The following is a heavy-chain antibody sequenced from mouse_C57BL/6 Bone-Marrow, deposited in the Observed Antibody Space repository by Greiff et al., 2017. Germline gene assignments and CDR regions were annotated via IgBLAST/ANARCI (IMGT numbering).Heavy chain of an antibody. CDR2: IRNKANGYTT. CDR1: GFTFTDYY. Sequence: EVQVVESGGGLVQPGGSLRLSCATSGFTFTDYYMSWVRQPPGKALEWLGFIRNKANGYTTEYSASVKGRFTISRDNSQIILYLQMNTLRAEDSATYYCARGGPLDYWGQGTTLTVSS. J-gene: IGHJ2*01. V-gene: IGHV7-3*02. CDR3: ARGGPLDY.